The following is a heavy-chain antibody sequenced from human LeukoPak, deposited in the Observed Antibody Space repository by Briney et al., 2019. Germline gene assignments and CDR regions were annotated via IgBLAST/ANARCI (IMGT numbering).Heavy chain of an antibody. V-gene: IGHV3-74*01. CDR3: VRDVLGIGQ. J-gene: IGHJ4*02. Sequence: QTGGSLRLSCAASGFTVSSNYMNWVRQAPGKGLMWVSRITGDGRTTWYADSVKGRFTISRDNARNALFLQMNNLRVEDTAVYHCVRDVLGIGQWGQGTLVTVSP. D-gene: IGHD6-13*01. CDR1: GFTVSSNY. CDR2: ITGDGRTT.